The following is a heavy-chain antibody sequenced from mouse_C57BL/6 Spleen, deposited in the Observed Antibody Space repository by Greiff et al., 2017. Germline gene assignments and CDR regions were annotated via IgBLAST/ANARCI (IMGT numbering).Heavy chain of an antibody. Sequence: QVQLQQPGAELVKPGASVKLSCKASGYTFTSYWMHWVKQRPGQGLEWIGMIHPNSGSTNYNEKFKSKATLTVDKSSSPAYMQLSSLTSEDSAVYYCASYDWDIDVWGTGTTVTVSS. CDR1: GYTFTSYW. V-gene: IGHV1-64*01. CDR2: IHPNSGST. D-gene: IGHD2-3*01. J-gene: IGHJ1*03. CDR3: ASYDWDIDV.